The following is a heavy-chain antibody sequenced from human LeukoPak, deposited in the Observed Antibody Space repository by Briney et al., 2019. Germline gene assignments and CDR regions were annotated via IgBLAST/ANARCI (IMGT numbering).Heavy chain of an antibody. CDR1: GFTFSNAY. Sequence: PGGSLRLSCAASGFTFSNAYMSWVRQAPGKGLEWVGHIKSKTDGWTTDYAAPVKGRFIISRDDSKNTLYLELNSLKTEDTAAYYCTTGTWVQLWLPDYWGQGTLVTVSS. J-gene: IGHJ4*02. V-gene: IGHV3-15*01. CDR3: TTGTWVQLWLPDY. CDR2: IKSKTDGWTT. D-gene: IGHD5-18*01.